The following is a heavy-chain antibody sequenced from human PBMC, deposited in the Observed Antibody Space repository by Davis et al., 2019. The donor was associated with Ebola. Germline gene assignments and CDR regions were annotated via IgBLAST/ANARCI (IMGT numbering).Heavy chain of an antibody. CDR3: ARGILARWGFDY. CDR2: INHSGST. J-gene: IGHJ4*02. CDR1: GGSFSGYY. D-gene: IGHD4-23*01. Sequence: MPSETLSLTCAVYGGSFSGYYWSWIRQPPGKGLEWIGEINHSGSTNYNPSLKSRVTLSVDTSKNQFSLKLISVTAADTAVYYCARGILARWGFDYWGQGTLVTVSS. V-gene: IGHV4-34*01.